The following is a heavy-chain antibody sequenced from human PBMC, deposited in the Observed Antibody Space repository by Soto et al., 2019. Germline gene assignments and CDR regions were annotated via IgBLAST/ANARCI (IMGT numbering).Heavy chain of an antibody. D-gene: IGHD3-3*01. CDR1: GFTFSSYG. CDR3: AREKAITIFGVVMIGGMDV. CDR2: IWDDGSNK. J-gene: IGHJ6*02. Sequence: QVQLVESGGGVVQAGRSLRLSCAASGFTFSSYGMHWVRQAPGKGLEWVAVIWDDGSNKYYADSVKGRFTISRDNSKNTLHLQMNSLRAEDTAVYYCAREKAITIFGVVMIGGMDVWGQGTTVTVSS. V-gene: IGHV3-33*01.